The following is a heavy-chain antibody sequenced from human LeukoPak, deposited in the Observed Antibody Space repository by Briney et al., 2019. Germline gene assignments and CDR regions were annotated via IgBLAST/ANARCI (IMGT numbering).Heavy chain of an antibody. V-gene: IGHV4-39*01. CDR1: GGSISSSSYY. CDR3: ARGPIDAFDI. J-gene: IGHJ3*02. CDR2: IYYSGST. Sequence: PSETLSLTCTVSGGSISSSSYYWGWIRQPPGKGLEWIGSIYYSGSTYYNPSLKSRVTISVDTSKNQFSLKLSSVTAADTSVCYSARGPIDAFDIWGQGTMVTVSS.